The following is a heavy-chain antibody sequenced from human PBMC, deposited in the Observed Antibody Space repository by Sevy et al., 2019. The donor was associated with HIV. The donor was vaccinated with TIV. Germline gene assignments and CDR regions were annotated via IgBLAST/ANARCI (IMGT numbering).Heavy chain of an antibody. Sequence: SGPTLVNPTQTLTLTCTFSGFSFSTSGVGVAWIRQPPGKALEWLAFIYWNDDNYYSPSLKSRLAITQDTSKNQVVLIVTNIDPVYTATYYCAHSGHMHTSGYLEYWGQGTQVTVSS. J-gene: IGHJ4*02. CDR3: AHSGHMHTSGYLEY. V-gene: IGHV2-5*01. D-gene: IGHD3-22*01. CDR1: GFSFSTSGVG. CDR2: IYWNDDN.